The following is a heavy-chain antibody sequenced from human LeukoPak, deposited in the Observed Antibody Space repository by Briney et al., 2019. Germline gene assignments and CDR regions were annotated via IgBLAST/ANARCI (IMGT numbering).Heavy chain of an antibody. J-gene: IGHJ5*02. CDR3: ARMVRDCTNGVCSPWFDP. D-gene: IGHD2-8*01. CDR1: GYTFTSYG. Sequence: ASVKVSCKASGYTFTSYGISWVRQAPGQGLEWMGRISAYNGNTNYAQKLQGRVTMTTDTSTSTAYMELRSLRSDDTAVYYCARMVRDCTNGVCSPWFDPWGQGTLVTVSS. V-gene: IGHV1-18*01. CDR2: ISAYNGNT.